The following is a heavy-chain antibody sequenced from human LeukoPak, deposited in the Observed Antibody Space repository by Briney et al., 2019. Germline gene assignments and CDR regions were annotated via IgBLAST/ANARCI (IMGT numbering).Heavy chain of an antibody. V-gene: IGHV4-39*01. CDR2: IYYSGST. D-gene: IGHD3-22*01. Sequence: SETLSLTCTVSGGSISSSSYYWGWIRQPPGKGLEWIGSIYYSGSTYYNPSLKSRVTISVDTSKNQFSLKLSSVTAADTAVYYCAILPEVIEFYYDMDVWGQGTTVTVSS. CDR3: AILPEVIEFYYDMDV. J-gene: IGHJ6*02. CDR1: GGSISSSSYY.